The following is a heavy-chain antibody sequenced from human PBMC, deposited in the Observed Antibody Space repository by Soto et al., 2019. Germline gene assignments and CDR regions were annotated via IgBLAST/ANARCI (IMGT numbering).Heavy chain of an antibody. D-gene: IGHD6-13*01. J-gene: IGHJ6*02. CDR2: IYYSGST. CDR3: ARDDTPGYSSSWYPHYYYGMDV. CDR1: GGPISSGGYY. V-gene: IGHV4-31*03. Sequence: SETLSLTCTVSGGPISSGGYYWSWIRQHPGKGLEWIGYIYYSGSTYYNPSLKSRVTISVDTSKNQFSLKLSSVTAADTAVYYCARDDTPGYSSSWYPHYYYGMDVWGQGTTVTVSS.